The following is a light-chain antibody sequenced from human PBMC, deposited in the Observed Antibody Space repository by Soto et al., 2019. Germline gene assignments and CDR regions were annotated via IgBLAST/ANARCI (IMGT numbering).Light chain of an antibody. CDR1: SSDVGGYNY. J-gene: IGLJ2*01. Sequence: QSVLTQPPSASGSPGQSVTISCTGTSSDVGGYNYVSWYQQHPGKAPKLIIYEVSKRPSGVPDRFSGSKSGNTASLTVSGLQAEDEDDYYCSSYAGSNIVVFGGGTQLTVL. CDR2: EVS. V-gene: IGLV2-8*01. CDR3: SSYAGSNIVV.